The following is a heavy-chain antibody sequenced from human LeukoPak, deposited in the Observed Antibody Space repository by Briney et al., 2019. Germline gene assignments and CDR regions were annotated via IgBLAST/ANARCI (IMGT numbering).Heavy chain of an antibody. CDR2: INSVGSST. V-gene: IGHV3-74*01. J-gene: IGHJ4*02. D-gene: IGHD6-19*01. CDR3: ARGGYSSGWYLYDY. Sequence: GGSLRLSCAASGFTFSSYWMHWVRQAPGKGLVWVARINSVGSSTSYADSVKGRFTISRDNAKNTLYLQMNSLRAEDTAVYYCARGGYSSGWYLYDYWGQGTLVTVSS. CDR1: GFTFSSYW.